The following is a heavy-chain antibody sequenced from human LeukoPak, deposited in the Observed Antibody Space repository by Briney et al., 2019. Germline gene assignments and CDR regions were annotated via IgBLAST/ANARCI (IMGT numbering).Heavy chain of an antibody. J-gene: IGHJ4*02. CDR2: ITTSDGNT. CDR3: AKDGGLWVSAHWGDS. Sequence: GGSLRLSCAASGFTFSSYAMSWVRQAPGKGLEWVSTITTSDGNTYYADSVKGRFTVSRDNSKNTLFLQMNSLRAEDTAVYYCAKDGGLWVSAHWGDSWGRGTLVTVSS. V-gene: IGHV3-23*01. D-gene: IGHD7-27*01. CDR1: GFTFSSYA.